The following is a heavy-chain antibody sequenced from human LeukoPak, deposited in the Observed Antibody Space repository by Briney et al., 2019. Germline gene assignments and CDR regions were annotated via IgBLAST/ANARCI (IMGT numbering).Heavy chain of an antibody. J-gene: IGHJ3*02. D-gene: IGHD3-3*01. Sequence: SVKVSCKASGGTFSSYAISWVRQAPGQGLEWMGRIIPIFGTANYAQKFQGRVTITTDESTSTAYMEMSSLRSEDTAVYYCARDRTIFGVVLEVQDAFDIWGQGTMVTVSS. V-gene: IGHV1-69*05. CDR3: ARDRTIFGVVLEVQDAFDI. CDR2: IIPIFGTA. CDR1: GGTFSSYA.